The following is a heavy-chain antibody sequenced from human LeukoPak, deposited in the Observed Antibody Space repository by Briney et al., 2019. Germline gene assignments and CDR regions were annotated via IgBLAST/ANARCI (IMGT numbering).Heavy chain of an antibody. V-gene: IGHV4-39*01. CDR2: IYYRGST. CDR3: ARSVIGYSSSWYARAPPQYFQH. CDR1: GGSISSSSYY. D-gene: IGHD6-13*01. J-gene: IGHJ1*01. Sequence: SETLSLTCTVSGGSISSSSYYWGWIRQPPGKGLEWIGSIYYRGSTYYNPSLKSRVTISVDTSKNQFSLKLSSVTAADTAVYYCARSVIGYSSSWYARAPPQYFQHWGQGTLVTVSS.